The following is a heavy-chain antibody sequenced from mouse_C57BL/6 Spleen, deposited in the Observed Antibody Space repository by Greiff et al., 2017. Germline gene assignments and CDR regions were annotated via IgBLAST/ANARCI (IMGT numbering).Heavy chain of an antibody. Sequence: EVQLQQSGPELVKPGASVKISCKASGYTFTDYYMNWVKQSHGKSLEWIGDINPNNGGTSYNQKFKGKATLTVDKSSSTAYMELRSLTSEDSAVYYCAHYYGSSLYWYFDVWGTGTTVTVSS. CDR1: GYTFTDYY. D-gene: IGHD1-1*01. J-gene: IGHJ1*03. CDR2: INPNNGGT. V-gene: IGHV1-26*01. CDR3: AHYYGSSLYWYFDV.